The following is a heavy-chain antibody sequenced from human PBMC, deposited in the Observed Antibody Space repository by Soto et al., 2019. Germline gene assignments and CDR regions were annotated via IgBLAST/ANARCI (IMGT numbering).Heavy chain of an antibody. Sequence: PSQTLSLTCTVAGGSSSSYDGSWIRQPPGKGLEWIGYIYYSGSTNYNPSLKSRVTISVDTSKNQFSLKLSSVTAADTAVYYCARFSPGYYFDYWGQGTLVTVSS. CDR3: ARFSPGYYFDY. V-gene: IGHV4-59*01. CDR1: GGSSSSYD. CDR2: IYYSGST. J-gene: IGHJ4*02.